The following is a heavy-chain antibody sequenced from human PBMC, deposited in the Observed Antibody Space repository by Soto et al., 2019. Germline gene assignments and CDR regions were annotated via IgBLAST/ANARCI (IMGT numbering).Heavy chain of an antibody. D-gene: IGHD3-22*01. Sequence: PGESLKISCMGSGYSFAGYWITWVRQKPGKGLEWMGRIGPSDSQTYYSPSFRGHVTISVTKSITTVFLQWSSLRASDTAMYYCARQIYDSDTGPNFQYYFDSWGQGTPVTVSS. CDR1: GYSFAGYW. CDR2: IGPSDSQT. CDR3: ARQIYDSDTGPNFQYYFDS. V-gene: IGHV5-10-1*01. J-gene: IGHJ4*02.